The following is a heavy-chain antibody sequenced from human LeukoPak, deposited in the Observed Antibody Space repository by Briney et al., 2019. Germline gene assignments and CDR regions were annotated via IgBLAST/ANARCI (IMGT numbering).Heavy chain of an antibody. CDR2: IKQEGSEK. D-gene: IGHD3-9*01. CDR1: GFTFSSYW. V-gene: IGHV3-7*03. CDR3: ARLYYDILTGYYDYFDY. J-gene: IGHJ4*02. Sequence: GGSLRLSCAASGFTFSSYWMSWVRQAPGKGLEWVANIKQEGSEKYYVDSVKGRFTNSRDNDKNSLYLQMNSLRAEDTAVYYCARLYYDILTGYYDYFDYWGQGTLVTVSS.